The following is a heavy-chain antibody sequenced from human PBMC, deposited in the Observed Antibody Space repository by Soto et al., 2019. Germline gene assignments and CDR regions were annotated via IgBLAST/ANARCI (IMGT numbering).Heavy chain of an antibody. CDR2: IIPMFGTA. CDR1: GGTFSTYA. V-gene: IGHV1-69*05. J-gene: IGHJ4*02. CDR3: ARGIRHLLGGIYSGYSG. D-gene: IGHD3-22*01. Sequence: QVQLVQSGAEVKKPESSVKVSCKAPGGTFSTYAISWVRQAPGQGLEWMGGIIPMFGTANYAQRFQDRVTXTXXEATKTVYLALSSLRCEDLAVCLFARGIRHLLGGIYSGYSGWGQGTLVTVSS.